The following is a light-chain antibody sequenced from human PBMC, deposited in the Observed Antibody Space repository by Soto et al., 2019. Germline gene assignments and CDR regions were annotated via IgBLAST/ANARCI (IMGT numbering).Light chain of an antibody. Sequence: EIVFTQSPATLSFSPGGRATPSCRASQSVSSYLAWYQQKPGQAPRLLIYDASNRATGIPARFSGSGSGTDFTLTISSLEPEDFAVYYCQQRSNWPPKLTFGGGTKVDIK. CDR2: DAS. J-gene: IGKJ4*01. CDR1: QSVSSY. V-gene: IGKV3-11*01. CDR3: QQRSNWPPKLT.